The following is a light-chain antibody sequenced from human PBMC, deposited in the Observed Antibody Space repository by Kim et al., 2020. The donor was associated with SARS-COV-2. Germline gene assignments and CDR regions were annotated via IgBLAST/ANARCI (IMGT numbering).Light chain of an antibody. Sequence: EIVLTQSPATLSLSPGERATLSCRASQSVSSYLAWYQQKPGQAPRLLIYDASNRATGIPARFSGSGSGTDFTLTISSLEPEDSAVYYCQQRRNWPHTFGGGTKVDIK. CDR1: QSVSSY. J-gene: IGKJ4*01. CDR3: QQRRNWPHT. V-gene: IGKV3-11*01. CDR2: DAS.